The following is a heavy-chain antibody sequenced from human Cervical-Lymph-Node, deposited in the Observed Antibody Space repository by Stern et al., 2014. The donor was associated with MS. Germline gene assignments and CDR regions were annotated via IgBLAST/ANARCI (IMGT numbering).Heavy chain of an antibody. CDR2: ISCDGSHK. Sequence: QVQLVESGGGVVQPGGSLRLSCAASGFTFRSYGMHWVRQAPGKGLEWVSAISCDGSHKYYANSMKDRFSMSRHNSKNTLYLQMTRLIAEDTAGYYCAKGFGYASSWYRRGYYSYGMDVWGQGTTVTVSS. CDR3: AKGFGYASSWYRRGYYSYGMDV. J-gene: IGHJ6*02. V-gene: IGHV3-30*18. D-gene: IGHD6-13*01. CDR1: GFTFRSYG.